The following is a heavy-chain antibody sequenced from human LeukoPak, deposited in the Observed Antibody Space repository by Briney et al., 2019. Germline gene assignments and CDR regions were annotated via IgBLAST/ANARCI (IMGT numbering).Heavy chain of an antibody. D-gene: IGHD6-19*01. Sequence: SQTLSLTCAISGDSVSSKNGSWNWIRQSPSRGLEWLGRTYYRSKWYDEYADSVKGRITISPDTSKNQFSLHVYSVTPEDTAVYYCARDLGTSGWYTFDFWGQGTLVTVSS. CDR1: GDSVSSKNGS. CDR2: TYYRSKWYD. V-gene: IGHV6-1*01. CDR3: ARDLGTSGWYTFDF. J-gene: IGHJ5*01.